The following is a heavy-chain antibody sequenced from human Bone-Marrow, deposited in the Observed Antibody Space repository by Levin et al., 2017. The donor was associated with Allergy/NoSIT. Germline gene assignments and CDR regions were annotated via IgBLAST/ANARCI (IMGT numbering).Heavy chain of an antibody. CDR3: VRRSSPSVMLGSEFDY. CDR2: IYPDDSDT. CDR1: GYSFANYW. Sequence: GESLKISCKGSGYSFANYWIGWVRQRPGQGLEWIGIIYPDDSDTRYSPSFQGQVTISLDKSSTTAFLQWNSLKASDTAMYYCVRRSSPSVMLGSEFDYWGQGTLVTVSS. V-gene: IGHV5-51*01. D-gene: IGHD3-10*02. J-gene: IGHJ4*02.